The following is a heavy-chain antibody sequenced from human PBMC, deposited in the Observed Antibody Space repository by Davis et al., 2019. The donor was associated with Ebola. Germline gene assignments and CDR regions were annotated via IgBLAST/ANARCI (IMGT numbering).Heavy chain of an antibody. CDR2: IYYSGSA. J-gene: IGHJ6*04. Sequence: MPSETLSLTCAVSGGFVSSGGYSWNWIRQPPGKGLEWIGSIYYSGSAYYNPSLKSRVTISVDTSKNQFSLKLSSVTAADTAVYYCARLRWELLHYYYDMGVWGKGTTVTVSS. V-gene: IGHV4-39*01. D-gene: IGHD1-26*01. CDR1: GGFVSSGGYS. CDR3: ARLRWELLHYYYDMGV.